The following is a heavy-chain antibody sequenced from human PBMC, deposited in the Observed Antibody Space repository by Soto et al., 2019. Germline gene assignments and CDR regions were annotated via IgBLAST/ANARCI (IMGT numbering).Heavy chain of an antibody. CDR2: IYYSGST. CDR3: ARAGDFWSGYRRYYYYGMDV. Sequence: PSETLSLTCTVSGGSISSYYWSWIRQPPGKGLEWIGYIYYSGSTNYNPSLKSRVTISVDTSKNQFSLKLSSVTAADTAVYYCARAGDFWSGYRRYYYYGMDVWGQGTTVT. D-gene: IGHD3-3*01. J-gene: IGHJ6*02. V-gene: IGHV4-59*01. CDR1: GGSISSYY.